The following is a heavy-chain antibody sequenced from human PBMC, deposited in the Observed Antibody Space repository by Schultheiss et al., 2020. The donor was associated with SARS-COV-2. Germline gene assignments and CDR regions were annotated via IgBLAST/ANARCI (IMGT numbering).Heavy chain of an antibody. CDR3: ARGLHCTNGVCYRRTGWFDP. J-gene: IGHJ5*02. Sequence: GSLRLSCAVYGGSFSGYYWSWIRQPPGKGLEWIGEINHSGSTNYNPSLKSRVTISVDTSKNQFSLKLSSVTAADTAVYYCARGLHCTNGVCYRRTGWFDPWGQGTLVTVSS. CDR2: INHSGST. CDR1: GGSFSGYY. D-gene: IGHD2-8*01. V-gene: IGHV4-34*01.